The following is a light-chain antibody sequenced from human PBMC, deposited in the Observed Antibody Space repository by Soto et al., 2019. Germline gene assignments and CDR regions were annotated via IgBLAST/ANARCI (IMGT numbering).Light chain of an antibody. CDR3: QQGDSFPFT. CDR1: QDISSW. CDR2: AAS. Sequence: DIQMTQSPSSVSASVGYRVTITCRASQDISSWVAWYQQKPGKAPKLLISAASSLQSGVPRRFSGSGSGTDFTLIISSLQPEDFATYFCQQGDSFPFTFGGGTKVDIK. V-gene: IGKV1-12*01. J-gene: IGKJ4*01.